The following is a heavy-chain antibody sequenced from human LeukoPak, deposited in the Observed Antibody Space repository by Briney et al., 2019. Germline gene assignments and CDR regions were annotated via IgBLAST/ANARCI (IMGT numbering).Heavy chain of an antibody. CDR3: AGGSGYDGFDY. V-gene: IGHV1-69*04. D-gene: IGHD5-12*01. Sequence: ASVKVSCKASGYTFTSYGINWVRQAPGQGLEWMGRIIPILGIANYAQKFQGRVTITADKSTSTAYMELSSLRSEDTAVYYCAGGSGYDGFDYWGQGTLVTVSS. CDR1: GYTFTSYG. J-gene: IGHJ4*02. CDR2: IIPILGIA.